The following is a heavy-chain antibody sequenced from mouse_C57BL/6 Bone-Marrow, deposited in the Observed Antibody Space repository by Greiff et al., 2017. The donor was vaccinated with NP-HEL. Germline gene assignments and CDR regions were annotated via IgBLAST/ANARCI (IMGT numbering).Heavy chain of an antibody. Sequence: VQLVESGPGLVQPSQSLSITCTVSGFSLTSYGVHWVRQSPGKGLEWLGVIWSGGSTDSNAAFISRLSISKDNSKSQVFFKMNSLQADDTAIYYCASYDGGVYAMDYWGQGTSVTVSS. CDR2: IWSGGST. J-gene: IGHJ4*01. CDR1: GFSLTSYG. V-gene: IGHV2-2*01. D-gene: IGHD2-12*01. CDR3: ASYDGGVYAMDY.